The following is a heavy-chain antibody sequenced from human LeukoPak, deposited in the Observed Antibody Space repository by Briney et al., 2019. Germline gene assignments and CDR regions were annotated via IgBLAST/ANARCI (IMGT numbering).Heavy chain of an antibody. CDR3: ARELVPAARRYGIDP. V-gene: IGHV4-30-4*08. Sequence: SETLSLTCTVSGGSISSGGYSWSWIRQPPGKGLEWIGYIYYSGSTYYNPSLKSRATISVDTSKNQFSLKLSSVTAADTAMYYCARELVPAARRYGIDPWGQGTLVTVSS. J-gene: IGHJ5*02. CDR2: IYYSGST. CDR1: GGSISSGGYS. D-gene: IGHD2-2*01.